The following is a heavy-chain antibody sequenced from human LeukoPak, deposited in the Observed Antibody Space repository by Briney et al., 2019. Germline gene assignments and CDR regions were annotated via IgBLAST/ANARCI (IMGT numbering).Heavy chain of an antibody. V-gene: IGHV3-30-3*01. D-gene: IGHD6-19*01. J-gene: IGHJ4*02. Sequence: GGSLRLSCAASGFTFSSYAMHWVRQAPGKGLEWVAVISCDGSNKYYADSVKGRFTISRDNAKNSLYLQMNSLRAEDTAVYYCARDRVPSLAVAGNFDYWGQGTLVTVSS. CDR1: GFTFSSYA. CDR3: ARDRVPSLAVAGNFDY. CDR2: ISCDGSNK.